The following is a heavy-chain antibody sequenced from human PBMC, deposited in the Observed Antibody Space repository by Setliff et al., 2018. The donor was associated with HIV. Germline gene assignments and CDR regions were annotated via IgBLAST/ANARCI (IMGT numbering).Heavy chain of an antibody. CDR1: GGSISGDF. CDR3: ARQTATGTSATFDS. D-gene: IGHD2-21*02. V-gene: IGHV4-4*07. CDR2: THASGTT. Sequence: ETLSLTCSVSGGSISGDFWTWIRQPAGEGLEWIGRTHASGTTQCEPSLKNRCSMSIDTSKNQFSLKLSSVTAADTAVYYCARQTATGTSATFDSWGQGSLVTVSS. J-gene: IGHJ4*02.